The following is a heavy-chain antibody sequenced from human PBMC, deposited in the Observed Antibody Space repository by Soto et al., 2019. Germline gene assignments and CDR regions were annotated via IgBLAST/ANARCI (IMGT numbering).Heavy chain of an antibody. Sequence: ASVKVSCKASGYTFTSYYMHWVRQAPGQGLEWMGIINPSGGSTSYAQKFQGRVTMTRDTSTSTVYMELSSLRSEDTAVYYCASDGRSSYSSAWYYFDYWGQGTLVTVSS. D-gene: IGHD6-19*01. CDR2: INPSGGST. J-gene: IGHJ4*02. CDR3: ASDGRSSYSSAWYYFDY. CDR1: GYTFTSYY. V-gene: IGHV1-46*01.